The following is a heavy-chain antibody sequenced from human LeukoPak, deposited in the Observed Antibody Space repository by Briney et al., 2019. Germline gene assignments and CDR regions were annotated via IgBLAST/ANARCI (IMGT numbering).Heavy chain of an antibody. CDR2: INTNTGNP. Sequence: ASVKVSCKASRYTFTGYAINWVRQAPGQGLEWMGWINTNTGNPTYAQGFTGRFVFSLDTSVSTAYLQISSLKAEDTAVYYCARGPGIVGAGGAFNVWGQGTMVTVSS. J-gene: IGHJ3*01. CDR3: ARGPGIVGAGGAFNV. CDR1: RYTFTGYA. D-gene: IGHD1-26*01. V-gene: IGHV7-4-1*02.